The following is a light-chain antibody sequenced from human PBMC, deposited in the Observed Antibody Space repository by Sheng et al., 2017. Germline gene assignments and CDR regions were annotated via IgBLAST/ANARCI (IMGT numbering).Light chain of an antibody. CDR1: NIQSKS. Sequence: SYVLTQSPSVSVAPGKTGTITCGGSNIQSKSVHWYQRKPGQAPVLVVFDDSDRPSGIPERFSGSNSGNTATLTISRVEAGDEADYYCQVWDSTGGHVVFGGGTTLTVL. CDR2: DDS. V-gene: IGLV3-21*03. J-gene: IGLJ2*01. CDR3: QVWDSTGGHVV.